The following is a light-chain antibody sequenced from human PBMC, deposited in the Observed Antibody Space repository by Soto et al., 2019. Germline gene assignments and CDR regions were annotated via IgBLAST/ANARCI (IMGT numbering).Light chain of an antibody. Sequence: EIVLTQSPGTLSLSPGEKVTLSCRASQSVSSSYFAWYQQKPGQSPRLLIYGASSRATGTPDRFSGSRSGPEFTLTINSLQSEDFAIYYCQRYNNWPLTFGGGTKVESK. CDR3: QRYNNWPLT. J-gene: IGKJ4*01. V-gene: IGKV3-20*01. CDR1: QSVSSSY. CDR2: GAS.